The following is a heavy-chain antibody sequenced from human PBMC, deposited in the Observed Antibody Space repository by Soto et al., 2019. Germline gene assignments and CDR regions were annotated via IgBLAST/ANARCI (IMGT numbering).Heavy chain of an antibody. CDR2: ISYDGSNK. CDR3: ARGGGYDILTGYYYYYGMDV. V-gene: IGHV3-30*03. J-gene: IGHJ6*02. D-gene: IGHD3-9*01. Sequence: PGGSLRLSCAASGFTLSSYGMHWVRQAPGKGLEWVAVISYDGSNKFYADSVKGRFTISRDNSKNTLYLQMNSLRAEDTAVYYCARGGGYDILTGYYYYYGMDVWGQGTTVTVSS. CDR1: GFTLSSYG.